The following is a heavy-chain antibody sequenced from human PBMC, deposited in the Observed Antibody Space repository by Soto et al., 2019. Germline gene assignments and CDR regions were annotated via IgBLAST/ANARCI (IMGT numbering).Heavy chain of an antibody. CDR3: ATSHLRDGAAADFDY. V-gene: IGHV1-2*04. CDR1: GYTFTDYY. J-gene: IGHJ4*02. D-gene: IGHD6-25*01. Sequence: ASVKVSCKSSGYTFTDYYIHWVRQAPGQGLEWMGWINPNSGGTNYAQKFQGWVTMTRDTSISTAYVELSRLRSDDTAVYYCATSHLRDGAAADFDYWGQGTLVTVSS. CDR2: INPNSGGT.